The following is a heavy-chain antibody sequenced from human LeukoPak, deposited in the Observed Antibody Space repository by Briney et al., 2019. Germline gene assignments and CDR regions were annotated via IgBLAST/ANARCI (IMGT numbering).Heavy chain of an antibody. V-gene: IGHV3-23*01. D-gene: IGHD5-24*01. CDR3: ARDGSWGWAQYDY. Sequence: GGSLRLSCAASGFTFTNYAMGWVRQAPGRGLEWVSGINDNGAARNYADSVEGRFTISRDTSKSTVDLQMNSLRVEDTALYYCARDGSWGWAQYDYWGQGILVTVSS. CDR2: INDNGAAR. J-gene: IGHJ4*02. CDR1: GFTFTNYA.